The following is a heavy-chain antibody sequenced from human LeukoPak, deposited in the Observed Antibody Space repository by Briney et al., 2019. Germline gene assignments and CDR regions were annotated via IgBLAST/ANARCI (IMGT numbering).Heavy chain of an antibody. Sequence: GGSLRLSCAASGFTFSSYAMHWVRQAPGKGLEWVAVISYDGSNKYYADSVKGRFTISRDNSKNTLYLQMNSLRAEDTAVYYCARGAYYYGSGIFDPWGQGILVTVSS. CDR1: GFTFSSYA. V-gene: IGHV3-30*04. D-gene: IGHD3-10*01. CDR3: ARGAYYYGSGIFDP. J-gene: IGHJ5*02. CDR2: ISYDGSNK.